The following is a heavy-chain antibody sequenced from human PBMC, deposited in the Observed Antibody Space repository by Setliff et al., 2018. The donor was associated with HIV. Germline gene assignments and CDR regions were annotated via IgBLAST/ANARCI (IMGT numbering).Heavy chain of an antibody. CDR1: GFTFSTYP. V-gene: IGHV3-48*01. CDR3: ATPLMTTTVTKDH. CDR2: ITGSSDII. D-gene: IGHD4-17*01. J-gene: IGHJ4*02. Sequence: GGSLRLSCTTSGFTFSTYPMNWVRQAPGKGLEWVAYITGSSDIIHYADSVQGRFTASRDNAKNSLHLQMNSLRVEDTAVYYCATPLMTTTVTKDHWGQGTLVTVSS.